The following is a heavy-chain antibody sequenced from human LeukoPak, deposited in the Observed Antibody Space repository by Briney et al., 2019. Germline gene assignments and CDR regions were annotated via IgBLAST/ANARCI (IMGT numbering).Heavy chain of an antibody. CDR2: MNPNSGNT. CDR1: GYTFTSYD. CDR3: ARTLTYYYDSSGYYPPLGY. D-gene: IGHD3-22*01. V-gene: IGHV1-8*01. J-gene: IGHJ4*02. Sequence: ASVKVSCKASGYTFTSYDINWVRQATGQGLEWMGWMNPNSGNTGYAQKLQGRVTMTTDTSTSTAYMELRSLRSDDTAVYYCARTLTYYYDSSGYYPPLGYWGQGTLVTVPS.